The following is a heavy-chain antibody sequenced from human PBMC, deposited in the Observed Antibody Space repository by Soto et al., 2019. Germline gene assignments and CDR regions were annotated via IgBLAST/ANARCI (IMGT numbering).Heavy chain of an antibody. V-gene: IGHV4-39*07. J-gene: IGHJ5*02. CDR3: ARKGWRFGVVPRGGLAP. Sequence: PSETLSLTCTVSGGSISSSSYYWGWIRQPPGKGLEWIGSIYYSGSTQFHPSFKSRVTISVDTSKNEFSLRLRSVTAADTAVYYCARKGWRFGVVPRGGLAPWGQGSLVTVSS. CDR1: GGSISSSSYY. CDR2: IYYSGST. D-gene: IGHD3-3*01.